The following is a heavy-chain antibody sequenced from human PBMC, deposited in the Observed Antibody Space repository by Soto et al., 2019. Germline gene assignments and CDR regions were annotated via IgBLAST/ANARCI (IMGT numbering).Heavy chain of an antibody. CDR3: ARVRLSLFDY. Sequence: QVQLVQSGAEVKNPGASVKVSCKASGYTFTSYGITWVRQAPGQGLEWVGWISAHNGDTTYAQKFQGRVTMTTDTSTRTAYMELRSLRSDDTAVYFCARVRLSLFDYWGQGTLVTVSS. J-gene: IGHJ4*02. CDR2: ISAHNGDT. D-gene: IGHD3-10*01. CDR1: GYTFTSYG. V-gene: IGHV1-18*04.